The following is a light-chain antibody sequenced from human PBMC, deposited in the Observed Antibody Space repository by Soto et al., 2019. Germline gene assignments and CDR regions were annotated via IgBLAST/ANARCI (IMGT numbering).Light chain of an antibody. CDR2: EGS. Sequence: QSALTQPASVSGSPGQSITISCTGTSSDVGSYNLVSWYQQHPGKAPKLMIYEGSKRPSGVSNPFSGSKSGNTASLTISGVQAEDEADYYCCSYAGSSTYVFGTGTKVTVL. V-gene: IGLV2-23*01. J-gene: IGLJ1*01. CDR3: CSYAGSSTYV. CDR1: SSDVGSYNL.